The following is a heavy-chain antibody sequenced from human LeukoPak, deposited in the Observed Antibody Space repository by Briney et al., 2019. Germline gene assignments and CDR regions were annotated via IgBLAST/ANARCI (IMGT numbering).Heavy chain of an antibody. Sequence: PGGSLRLSCAASGFTFSSYSMNWVRQAPGKGLEWVSTISASGGATYYADSVKGRFTISRDNSRNTLYLQMNSLRAEDTAVYYCANTNDRDGDFNGDYWGQGTLVTVSA. CDR3: ANTNDRDGDFNGDY. CDR1: GFTFSSYS. J-gene: IGHJ4*02. D-gene: IGHD1-1*01. CDR2: ISASGGAT. V-gene: IGHV3-23*01.